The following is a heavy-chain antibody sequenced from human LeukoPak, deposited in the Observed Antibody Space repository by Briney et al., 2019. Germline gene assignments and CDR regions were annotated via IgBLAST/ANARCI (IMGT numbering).Heavy chain of an antibody. CDR1: GFTFSSYS. Sequence: GGFLRLSCAASGFTFSSYSMNWVRQAPGKGLEWVSSISSSSSYIYYADSVKGRFTISRDNAKNSLYLQMNSLRAEDTAVYYCARLDQTGYDSSGYYYVYWGQGTLVTVSS. J-gene: IGHJ4*02. CDR3: ARLDQTGYDSSGYYYVY. CDR2: ISSSSSYI. V-gene: IGHV3-21*01. D-gene: IGHD3-22*01.